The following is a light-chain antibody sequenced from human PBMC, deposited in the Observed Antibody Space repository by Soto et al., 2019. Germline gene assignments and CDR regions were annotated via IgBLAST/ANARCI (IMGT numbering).Light chain of an antibody. V-gene: IGKV1-17*01. Sequence: DIQMTQSPSSLSASVGDRVTITCRASQDIRSDLGWFQQKPGKAPKHLIYAASTLESGVASRFSGSRSETEFTLTISSLQPEDFATYYCLQHNSYPFTFGPGTKVDIK. J-gene: IGKJ3*01. CDR2: AAS. CDR3: LQHNSYPFT. CDR1: QDIRSD.